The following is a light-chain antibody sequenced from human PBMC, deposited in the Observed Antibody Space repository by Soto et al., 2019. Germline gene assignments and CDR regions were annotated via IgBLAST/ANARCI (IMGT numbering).Light chain of an antibody. J-gene: IGKJ2*01. V-gene: IGKV3-15*01. CDR2: GAS. CDR1: QSVNSN. Sequence: EIVMTQSPVTLSLSPGERATLSCRASQSVNSNLAWYQHKPGQAPRLLIYGASTRATGIPARFSGSGSGTEFTLTINSLQSEDFAVYYCQQYNSWRTFGQGTKLEIK. CDR3: QQYNSWRT.